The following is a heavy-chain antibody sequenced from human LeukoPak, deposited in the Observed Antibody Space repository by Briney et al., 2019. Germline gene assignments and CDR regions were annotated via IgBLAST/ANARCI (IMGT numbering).Heavy chain of an antibody. D-gene: IGHD2-15*01. Sequence: SETLSLTCAVYGGSFSGYYWSWIRQPPGKGLEWIGEINHSGSTNYNPSLKSRVTISVDTSKNQFSLKLSSVTAADTAVYYCARGLDIVVVVAINYYFDYWGQGTLVTVSP. CDR1: GGSFSGYY. CDR3: ARGLDIVVVVAINYYFDY. CDR2: INHSGST. J-gene: IGHJ4*02. V-gene: IGHV4-34*01.